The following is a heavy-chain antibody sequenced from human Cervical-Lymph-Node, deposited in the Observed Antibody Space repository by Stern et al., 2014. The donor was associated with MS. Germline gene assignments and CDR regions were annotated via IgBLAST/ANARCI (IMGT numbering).Heavy chain of an antibody. J-gene: IGHJ6*02. CDR1: GGTLSDYG. CDR2: IIPMFGTA. D-gene: IGHD4-17*01. Sequence: QVQLVQSGAEVKKPGSSVKVSCKASGGTLSDYGISWVRQAPGQGLEWMGGIIPMFGTANYAQKFQGIVTITADDSTNTAYIDLSSLTSEDTAVYYCARDGDSSMLGMDVWGQGTTVTVSS. CDR3: ARDGDSSMLGMDV. V-gene: IGHV1-69*01.